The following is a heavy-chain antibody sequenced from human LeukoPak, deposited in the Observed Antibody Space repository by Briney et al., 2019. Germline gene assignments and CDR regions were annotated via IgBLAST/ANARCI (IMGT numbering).Heavy chain of an antibody. CDR1: GYTFTGYY. V-gene: IGHV1-2*02. D-gene: IGHD6-13*01. Sequence: ASVKVSCKASGYTFTGYYMHWVRQAPGQGLEWMGWINPNSGGTNYAQKFQGRVTMTRDTSISTAYMELSRLRSDDTAVYYGARRGSSSWYSSGGYWGQGTLVTVSS. CDR3: ARRGSSSWYSSGGY. J-gene: IGHJ4*02. CDR2: INPNSGGT.